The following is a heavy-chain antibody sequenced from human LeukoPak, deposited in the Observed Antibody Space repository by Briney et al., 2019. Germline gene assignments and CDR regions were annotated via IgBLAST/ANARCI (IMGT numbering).Heavy chain of an antibody. CDR3: ARHSIPSHYYYELAGEAFDI. CDR2: IYYSGST. D-gene: IGHD3-22*01. Sequence: SETLSLTCTVSGGSISSYYWSWIRQPPGKGLEWIGYIYYSGSTNYNPSLKSRVTISVDTSKNQFSLKLSSVTAADTAVYYCARHSIPSHYYYELAGEAFDIWGQGTMVTVSS. J-gene: IGHJ3*02. CDR1: GGSISSYY. V-gene: IGHV4-59*08.